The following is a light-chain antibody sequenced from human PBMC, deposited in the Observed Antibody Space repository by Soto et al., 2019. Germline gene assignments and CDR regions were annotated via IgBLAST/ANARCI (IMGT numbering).Light chain of an antibody. CDR3: QQYNNKPPIT. J-gene: IGKJ5*01. CDR2: DAS. CDR1: QSVGTK. V-gene: IGKV3-15*01. Sequence: IVLTQSPGTLSLSPGEGATLSCRASQSVGTKIAWYQQKPGQAPRLLIYDASTRATGVPPRFGGSGSGTDFTLTISSLQSEDFALYSCQQYNNKPPITLGQGTRLAIK.